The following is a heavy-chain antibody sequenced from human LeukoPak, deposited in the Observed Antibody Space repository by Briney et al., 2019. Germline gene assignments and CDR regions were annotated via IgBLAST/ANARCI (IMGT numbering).Heavy chain of an antibody. CDR3: EKSRRSGTATKLNYFDY. D-gene: IGHD3-10*01. CDR2: ISGSGGST. J-gene: IGHJ4*02. CDR1: GFTFSSYA. V-gene: IGHV3-23*01. Sequence: PGGSLRLSCAASGFTFSSYAMSCVRQAPGGRLEWVCAISGSGGSTYYADPVKGRFTISRDNSQNTLYLQMNSLRAEDTAVYYCEKSRRSGTATKLNYFDYWGQGTLVTVSS.